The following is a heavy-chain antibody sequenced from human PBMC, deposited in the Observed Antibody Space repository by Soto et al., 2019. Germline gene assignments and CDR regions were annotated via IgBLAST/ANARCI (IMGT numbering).Heavy chain of an antibody. CDR3: AREGGESSDGLYYFDS. Sequence: SETLSLTCTVSGGSTSSDNYWSWIRQPPGKGLEWIGHIYYSGNTDYNPSLKSRLAISIDTSKDQFSLKLSSVTAADTAVYFCAREGGESSDGLYYFDSWGQGSLVTVSS. J-gene: IGHJ4*02. CDR1: GGSTSSDNY. V-gene: IGHV4-30-4*01. CDR2: IYYSGNT. D-gene: IGHD3-16*01.